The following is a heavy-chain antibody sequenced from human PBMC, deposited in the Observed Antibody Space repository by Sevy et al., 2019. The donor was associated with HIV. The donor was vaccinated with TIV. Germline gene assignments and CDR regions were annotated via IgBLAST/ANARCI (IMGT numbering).Heavy chain of an antibody. CDR2: IGAYNGNR. J-gene: IGHJ5*02. CDR3: ARLSTARGESNWFDT. V-gene: IGHV1-18*01. Sequence: ASVKVSCKASGYTFSTYGISWVRQAPGQGLEWMGWIGAYNGNRKYAQKFQDRITMTTDTSTSTAYMELRSLRSDDTAVYFCARLSTARGESNWFDTWGQGTLVTVSS. D-gene: IGHD3-16*01. CDR1: GYTFSTYG.